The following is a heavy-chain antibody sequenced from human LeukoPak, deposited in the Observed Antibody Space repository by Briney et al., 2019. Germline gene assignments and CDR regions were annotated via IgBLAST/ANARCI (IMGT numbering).Heavy chain of an antibody. J-gene: IGHJ2*01. D-gene: IGHD7-27*01. CDR3: ARLKLGYWYFDL. Sequence: GGSLRLSCAASGFTFSDYYMSWIRQVPGKGLEWVSYIGLTDTTIYYADSLKGRFAISGDNAKNSLYLHTHSLRAEDTAIYYCARLKLGYWYFDLWGRGTLLTVSS. CDR2: IGLTDTTI. V-gene: IGHV3-11*01. CDR1: GFTFSDYY.